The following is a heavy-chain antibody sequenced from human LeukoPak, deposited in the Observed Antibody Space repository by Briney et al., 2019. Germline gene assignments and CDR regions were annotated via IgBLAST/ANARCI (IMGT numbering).Heavy chain of an antibody. Sequence: PSETLSLTCVVYGGSFCDYYWSWIRQPPGKGLEWIGEINHSGGTNYNSSPKRRVTISVDPSKNQFSLKLSSVTAADTAVYYSARGEMAARQGGINWGQGTLVTVSS. CDR2: INHSGGT. J-gene: IGHJ4*02. CDR3: ARGEMAARQGGIN. CDR1: GGSFCDYY. D-gene: IGHD1-26*01. V-gene: IGHV4-34*01.